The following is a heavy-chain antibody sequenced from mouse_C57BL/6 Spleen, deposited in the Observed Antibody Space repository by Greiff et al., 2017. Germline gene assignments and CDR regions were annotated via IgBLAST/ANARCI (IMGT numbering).Heavy chain of an antibody. D-gene: IGHD2-1*01. CDR2: IDPETGGT. CDR3: KKQMVVYYYFAY. Sequence: VQLQQSGAELVRPGASVTLSCKASGYTFTDYEMHWVKQTPVHGLEWIGAIDPETGGTAYNQKFKGKAILTADKSSSTAYMHLRSLTSQDSAVYYCKKQMVVYYYFAYWGQGTLVTVSA. V-gene: IGHV1-15*01. CDR1: GYTFTDYE. J-gene: IGHJ3*01.